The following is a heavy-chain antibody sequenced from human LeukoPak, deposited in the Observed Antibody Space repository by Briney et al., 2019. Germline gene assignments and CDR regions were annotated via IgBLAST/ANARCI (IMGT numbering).Heavy chain of an antibody. Sequence: SETLSLTCAVSGGSISSSNWWSWVRQPPGKGLEWIGEIYHSGSTNYNPSLKSRVTISVDKSKNQFSLKLSSVTAADTAVYYCASKVPAAKYYYYMDVWGKGTTVTVSS. CDR3: ASKVPAAKYYYYMDV. CDR1: GGSISSSNW. CDR2: IYHSGST. J-gene: IGHJ6*03. V-gene: IGHV4-4*02. D-gene: IGHD2-2*01.